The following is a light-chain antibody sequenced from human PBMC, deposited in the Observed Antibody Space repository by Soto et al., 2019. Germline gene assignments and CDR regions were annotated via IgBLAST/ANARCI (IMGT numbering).Light chain of an antibody. CDR3: QQYETFSGT. Sequence: DIQMTQSPSSLSASVGDRVTITCRASQSISSYLNWYQQIPGKAPKLLIFDASNLESGVPSRFSGSGSGTKFTLTIASLQPDDFATYYCQQYETFSGTFGPGTKVDIK. J-gene: IGKJ1*01. V-gene: IGKV1-33*01. CDR1: QSISSY. CDR2: DAS.